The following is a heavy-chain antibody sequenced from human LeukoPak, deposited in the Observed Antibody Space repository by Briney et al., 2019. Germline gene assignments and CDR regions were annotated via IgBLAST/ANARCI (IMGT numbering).Heavy chain of an antibody. CDR2: IYSDGTT. CDR3: ARWFCSSSSCYYDH. J-gene: IGHJ4*02. V-gene: IGHV3-23*03. Sequence: PGGSLRLSCAASGFTFSSYAMSWVRQAPGMGLEWVSIIYSDGTTYYVDSVKGRFTISRDRSKNTLYLQMNSLRAEDTAVYYCARWFCSSSSCYYDHWGQGTLVTVSS. CDR1: GFTFSSYA. D-gene: IGHD2-2*01.